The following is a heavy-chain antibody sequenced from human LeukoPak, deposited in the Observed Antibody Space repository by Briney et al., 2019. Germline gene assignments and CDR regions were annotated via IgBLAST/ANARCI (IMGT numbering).Heavy chain of an antibody. CDR2: INPNSGGT. V-gene: IGHV1-2*02. J-gene: IGHJ4*02. CDR3: ASGSLITMVRGVYDY. CDR1: GYTFTGYY. D-gene: IGHD3-10*01. Sequence: ASVKVSCKASGYTFTGYYMHWVRQAPGQGLEWMGWINPNSGGTNYAQKFQGRVTMTRDTSISTAYMELSRLRSDDTAVYYCASGSLITMVRGVYDYWGQGTLVTVSS.